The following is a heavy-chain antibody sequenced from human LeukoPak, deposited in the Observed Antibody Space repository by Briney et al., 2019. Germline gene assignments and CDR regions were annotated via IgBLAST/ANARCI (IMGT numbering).Heavy chain of an antibody. CDR3: ARDKVTMVRGVIITERKYYYMDV. CDR2: INHSGST. CDR1: GGSFSGYY. D-gene: IGHD3-10*01. Sequence: SETLSLTCAVYGGSFSGYYWSWIRQPPGKGLEWIGEINHSGSTNYNPSLKSRVTISVDTSKNQFSLKLSAMTAADTAVYYCARDKVTMVRGVIITERKYYYMDVWGKGTTVTISS. J-gene: IGHJ6*03. V-gene: IGHV4-34*01.